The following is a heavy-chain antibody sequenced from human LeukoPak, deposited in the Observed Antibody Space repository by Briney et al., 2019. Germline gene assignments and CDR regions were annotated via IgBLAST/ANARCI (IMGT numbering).Heavy chain of an antibody. CDR3: ASRKYCSSTSCYYFDY. Sequence: GGSLRLSCAASGFTFSSYSMNWVRQAPGKGLEWVSSISSSSSYIYYADSVKGRFTISRDNAKNSLYLQMNSLRAEDTAVYYCASRKYCSSTSCYYFDYWGQGTLVTVSS. CDR1: GFTFSSYS. D-gene: IGHD2-2*01. V-gene: IGHV3-21*01. CDR2: ISSSSSYI. J-gene: IGHJ4*02.